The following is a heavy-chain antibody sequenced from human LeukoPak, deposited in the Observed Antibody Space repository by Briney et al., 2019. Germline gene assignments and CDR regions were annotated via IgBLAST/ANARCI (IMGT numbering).Heavy chain of an antibody. J-gene: IGHJ6*02. CDR3: ARVPTAMANYYYYGMDV. CDR2: FYYSGST. D-gene: IGHD5-18*01. Sequence: SDTQSLTCTVSVGPFGSYHWSCPRRPPGKALVCLGYFYYSGSTNYNPSLKSRVTISVDTSKNQFSLKLSSVTAADTAVYYCARVPTAMANYYYYGMDVWGQGTTVTVSS. CDR1: VGPFGSYH. V-gene: IGHV4-59*13.